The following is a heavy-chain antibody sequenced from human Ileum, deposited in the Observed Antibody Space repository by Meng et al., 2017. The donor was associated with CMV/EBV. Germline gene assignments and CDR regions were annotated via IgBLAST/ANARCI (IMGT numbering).Heavy chain of an antibody. CDR2: ISDDGTTE. CDR1: GFTFRSCG. V-gene: IGHV3-30*18. D-gene: IGHD6-19*01. CDR3: AKEIRTVAVHFDY. J-gene: IGHJ4*02. Sequence: VSGFTFRSCGMRWVRQAPGKGLEWVALISDDGTTENSADSVKGRFTISRDNSKNILYLQMNSLRPEDTAVYYCAKEIRTVAVHFDYWGQGTLVTVSS.